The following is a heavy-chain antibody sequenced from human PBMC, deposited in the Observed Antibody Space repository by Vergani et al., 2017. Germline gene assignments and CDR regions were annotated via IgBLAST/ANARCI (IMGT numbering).Heavy chain of an antibody. J-gene: IGHJ6*03. CDR3: ARGRGKKGGGSVMDV. D-gene: IGHD2-15*01. V-gene: IGHV4-34*01. CDR1: GGSFSGSY. CDR2: INHSGST. Sequence: QVQLQQWGAGLLKPSETLSLTCAVYGGSFSGSYWSWFRQPPGKGREWLGEINHSGSTNYNPSLKSRVTISVDTSKNQFSLKLSSVTAADTAVYYCARGRGKKGGGSVMDVWGKGTTVTVSS.